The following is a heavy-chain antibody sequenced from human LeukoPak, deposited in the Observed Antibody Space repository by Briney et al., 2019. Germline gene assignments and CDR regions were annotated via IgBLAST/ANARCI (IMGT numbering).Heavy chain of an antibody. CDR2: INTNTGNP. CDR1: GYTFTSYA. J-gene: IGHJ4*02. V-gene: IGHV7-4-1*02. D-gene: IGHD3-22*01. CDR3: ARVDYDSSGYYSEG. Sequence: ASVKVSCKASGYTFTSYAMNWVRQAPGQGLEWMGWINTNTGNPTYAQGFTGRFVFSLDTSVSTAYLQISSLKAEDAAVYYCARVDYDSSGYYSEGWGQGTLVTVSS.